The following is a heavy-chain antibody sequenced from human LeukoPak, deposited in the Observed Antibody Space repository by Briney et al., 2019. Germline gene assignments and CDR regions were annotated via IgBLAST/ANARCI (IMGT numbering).Heavy chain of an antibody. CDR3: ATDRNSGKYYDY. Sequence: GGSLRLSCAASGLTFRNYGMYWVRQAPGKGLEWVAVIWYDGSNKYYADSVKGRFTISRDNSKDTLYLQTNSLRAEDTAMYYCATDRNSGKYYDYWGQGTLVSVSS. CDR1: GLTFRNYG. J-gene: IGHJ4*02. CDR2: IWYDGSNK. D-gene: IGHD1-26*01. V-gene: IGHV3-33*01.